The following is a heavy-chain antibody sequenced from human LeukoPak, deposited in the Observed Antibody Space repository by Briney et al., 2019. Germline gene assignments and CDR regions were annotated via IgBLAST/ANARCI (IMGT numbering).Heavy chain of an antibody. CDR3: ARGGKSSGWFWYFDL. V-gene: IGHV1-8*01. Sequence: ASVKVSCKASGYTFTSYDINWVRQATGQGLEWMGWMNPNSGNTGYAQKFQGRVTMTRNTSISTAYMELSSLRSDDTAVYYCARGGKSSGWFWYFDLWGRGTLVTVSS. J-gene: IGHJ2*01. CDR1: GYTFTSYD. CDR2: MNPNSGNT. D-gene: IGHD6-19*01.